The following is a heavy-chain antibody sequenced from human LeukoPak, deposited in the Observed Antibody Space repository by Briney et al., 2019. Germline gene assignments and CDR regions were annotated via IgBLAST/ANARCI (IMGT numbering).Heavy chain of an antibody. Sequence: SETLSLTCAVYGGSFSGYYWSWIRQPPGKGLEWIGEINHSGSTNYNPSLKSRVTISVDTSKNQFSLKLSSVTAADTAVYYCAARGYYGSGTEYYFNYWGQGTLVTVSS. V-gene: IGHV4-34*01. CDR3: AARGYYGSGTEYYFNY. CDR2: INHSGST. J-gene: IGHJ4*02. D-gene: IGHD3-10*01. CDR1: GGSFSGYY.